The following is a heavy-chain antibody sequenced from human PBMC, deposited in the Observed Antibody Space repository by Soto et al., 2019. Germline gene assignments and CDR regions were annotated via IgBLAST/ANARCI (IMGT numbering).Heavy chain of an antibody. D-gene: IGHD2-2*01. CDR1: GGSISGSTSY. Sequence: PSETLSLTCTVSGGSISGSTSYWGWIRQPPGKGLEWIGSIYHSGSTYYSPSLKSRVTISADTSKNQFSLKLSSVTAADTAVYYCATTHCSTTSCPNNQNNIESHRPGGSGFRYYFDYWGQGTLVTVSS. V-gene: IGHV4-39*01. J-gene: IGHJ4*02. CDR3: ATTHCSTTSCPNNQNNIESHRPGGSGFRYYFDY. CDR2: IYHSGST.